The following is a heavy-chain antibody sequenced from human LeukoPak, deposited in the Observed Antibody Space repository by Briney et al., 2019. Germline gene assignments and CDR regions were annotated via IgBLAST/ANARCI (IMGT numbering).Heavy chain of an antibody. V-gene: IGHV3-23*01. Sequence: HPGGSLRLSCAASGFTFSSHAMSWVRQAPGKGLEWVSAISGSGGSTYYADSVKGRFTISRDNSKNTLYLQMNSLRAEDTAVYYCAKVSYCSGISCFYLDYGGPGTLVIVSS. CDR3: AKVSYCSGISCFYLDY. CDR2: ISGSGGST. J-gene: IGHJ4*02. D-gene: IGHD2-2*01. CDR1: GFTFSSHA.